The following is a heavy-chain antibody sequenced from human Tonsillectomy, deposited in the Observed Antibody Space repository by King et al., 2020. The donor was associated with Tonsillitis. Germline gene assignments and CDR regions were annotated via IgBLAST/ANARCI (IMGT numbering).Heavy chain of an antibody. CDR3: ARYLVGAGGVGFDGYWFDP. CDR2: IYPGDSDT. Sequence: VQLVESGAEVKKPGESLKISCKASGYSFTKYWIGWVRQMPGKGLEWMGIIYPGDSDTKYRPSFQGQVTISADKSITTAYLQWSSLKASDTAMYYCARYLVGAGGVGFDGYWFDPWGQGTLVTVSS. D-gene: IGHD1-26*01. J-gene: IGHJ5*02. V-gene: IGHV5-51*01. CDR1: GYSFTKYW.